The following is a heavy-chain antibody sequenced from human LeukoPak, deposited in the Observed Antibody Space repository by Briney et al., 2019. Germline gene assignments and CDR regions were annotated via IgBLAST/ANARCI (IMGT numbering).Heavy chain of an antibody. CDR3: AREGATAMVLYYFDY. J-gene: IGHJ4*02. CDR2: IYYSGST. CDR1: GGSISSSSYY. Sequence: SETLSLTCTVSGGSISSSSYYWGWIRQPPGKGLEWIGSIYYSGSTYYNPSLKSRVTISIDTSKNQLSLKLSSVTAADTAVYYCAREGATAMVLYYFDYWGQGTLVTVSS. D-gene: IGHD5-18*01. V-gene: IGHV4-39*07.